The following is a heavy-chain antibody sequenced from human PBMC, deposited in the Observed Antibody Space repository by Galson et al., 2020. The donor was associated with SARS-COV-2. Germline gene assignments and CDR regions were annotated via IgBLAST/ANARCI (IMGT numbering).Heavy chain of an antibody. J-gene: IGHJ3*02. D-gene: IGHD3-9*01. CDR3: TKATLDLCYDLLTGYSIGDAFDI. CDR2: ISGSGGST. V-gene: IGHV3-23*01. CDR1: GFTFSNYA. Sequence: GGYLRLSCAASGFTFSNYAMSWVRQAPGKGLEWVSGISGSGGSTYYADSVKGRFTISRDSSKNTLYLQMNSLRAEDTAVYYCTKATLDLCYDLLTGYSIGDAFDIWGQGTMVTVSS.